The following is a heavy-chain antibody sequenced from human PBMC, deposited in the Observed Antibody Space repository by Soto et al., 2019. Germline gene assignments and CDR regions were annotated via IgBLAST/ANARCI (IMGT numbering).Heavy chain of an antibody. CDR2: INAGNGNT. CDR3: ARGADFIYYYYYMDV. V-gene: IGHV1-3*01. J-gene: IGHJ6*03. D-gene: IGHD3-3*01. CDR1: GYTFTSYA. Sequence: ASVKVSCKASGYTFTSYAMHWVRQAPGQRLEWMGWINAGNGNTKYSQKFQGRVTITRDTSASTAYMELSSLRSEDTAVYYCARGADFIYYYYYMDVWGKGTTVTVSS.